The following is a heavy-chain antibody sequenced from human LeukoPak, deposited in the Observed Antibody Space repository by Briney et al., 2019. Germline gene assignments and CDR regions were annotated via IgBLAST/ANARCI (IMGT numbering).Heavy chain of an antibody. CDR2: ISGSDGST. J-gene: IGHJ4*02. D-gene: IGHD2-15*01. Sequence: GGSLRLSCAASGFTFSSYAMSWVRQAPGKGLEWVSAISGSDGSTYYADSAKGRFAISRDNSKNTLYLQMNSLRAEDTAVYYCARVGGYCSGGSCLNLVGLDWGQGTLVTVSS. CDR3: ARVGGYCSGGSCLNLVGLD. V-gene: IGHV3-23*01. CDR1: GFTFSSYA.